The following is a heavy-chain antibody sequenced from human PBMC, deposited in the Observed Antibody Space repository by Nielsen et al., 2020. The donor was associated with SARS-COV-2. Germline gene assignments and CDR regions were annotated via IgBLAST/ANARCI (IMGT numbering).Heavy chain of an antibody. J-gene: IGHJ4*02. Sequence: WIPQPPGKGLEWIGYIYYSGSTYYNPSLKSRVTISVDTSKNQFSLKLSSVTAADTAVYYCARFNYDILTGYDYWGQGTLVTVSS. CDR2: IYYSGST. V-gene: IGHV4-31*02. D-gene: IGHD3-9*01. CDR3: ARFNYDILTGYDY.